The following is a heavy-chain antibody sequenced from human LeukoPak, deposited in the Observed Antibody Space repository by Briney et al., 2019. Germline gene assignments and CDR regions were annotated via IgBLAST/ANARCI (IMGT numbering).Heavy chain of an antibody. D-gene: IGHD2-15*01. CDR2: IYYSGST. V-gene: IGHV4-39*01. J-gene: IGHJ4*02. CDR3: ARLESGGSGDH. CDR1: GCSISSSSDY. Sequence: SETLSLTCTVSGCSISSSSDYWGWIRQPPGKELDWIVNIYYSGSTYYNPVLKSRVTISVDTSKNQFSVKLSSVTAADTAVYYCARLESGGSGDHWGQGTLVTVSS.